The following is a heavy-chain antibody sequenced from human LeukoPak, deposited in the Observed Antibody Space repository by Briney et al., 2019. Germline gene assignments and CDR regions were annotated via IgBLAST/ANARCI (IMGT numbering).Heavy chain of an antibody. CDR1: GGTGSSYT. Sequence: SVKLSCKASGGTGSSYTRSWVRQSPGQGLEWMGRIIPILGIANYAQKFQGRVTITADKSTSTAYMELSSLRSEDTAVYYCARGYSYAFGYWGQGTLVTVSS. V-gene: IGHV1-69*02. CDR3: ARGYSYAFGY. D-gene: IGHD5-18*01. CDR2: IIPILGIA. J-gene: IGHJ4*02.